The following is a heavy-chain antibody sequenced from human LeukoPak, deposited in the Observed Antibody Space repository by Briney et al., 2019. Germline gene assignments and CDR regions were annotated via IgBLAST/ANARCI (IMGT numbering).Heavy chain of an antibody. CDR1: GGSISSGSYY. J-gene: IGHJ3*02. D-gene: IGHD3-3*01. V-gene: IGHV4-61*02. CDR2: IYTSGST. Sequence: SQTPSLTCTVSGGSISSGSYYWSWIRQPAGKGLEWIGRIYTSGSTNYNPSLKSRVTISVDTSKNQFSLKLSSVTAADTAVYYCAQATWSGYHDAFDIWGQGTMVTVSS. CDR3: AQATWSGYHDAFDI.